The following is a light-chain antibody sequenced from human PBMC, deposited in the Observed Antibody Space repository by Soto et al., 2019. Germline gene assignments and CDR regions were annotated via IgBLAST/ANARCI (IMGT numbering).Light chain of an antibody. J-gene: IGKJ5*01. CDR1: QSLTHSSGYNY. CDR3: MQPLQTLIT. CDR2: LGS. Sequence: EIVLTQSPLSLSVSPGEPASISCRSSQSLTHSSGYNYLDWYLLKSGQPPQLVIYLGSNRGSGVPDRFSGSGSGTHFTLTISRAGTEDAGVYFCMQPLQTLITFGQGTRLEIQ. V-gene: IGKV2-28*01.